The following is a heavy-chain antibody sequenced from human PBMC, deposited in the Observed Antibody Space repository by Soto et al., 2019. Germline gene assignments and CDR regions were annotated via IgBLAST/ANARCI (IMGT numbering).Heavy chain of an antibody. CDR1: GFSLTATGEG. CDR3: FIYPRAYWGIVF. J-gene: IGHJ4*02. Sequence: SGPTLVNPTQTLTLTCTFSGFSLTATGEGVAWIRQPPGKPLESLALVYWDDDRYSPSLRSRLTITKDTSRNQLIITMTNMDPVDTATYYFFIYPRAYWGIVFWGQGGPVTVFS. D-gene: IGHD2-8*02. V-gene: IGHV2-5*02. CDR2: VYWDDD.